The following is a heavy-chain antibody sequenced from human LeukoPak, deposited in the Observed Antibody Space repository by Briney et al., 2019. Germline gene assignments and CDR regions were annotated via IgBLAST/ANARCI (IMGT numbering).Heavy chain of an antibody. Sequence: PGGSLRLSCAASGFTFSSYAMSWVRQAPGKGLECVSAISGIGGSTYYADSVKGRFTISRDNSKNTLYLQMNSLRAEDTAVYYCAKLPSYYYGSGSFVDAFDIWGQGTMVTVSS. J-gene: IGHJ3*02. CDR1: GFTFSSYA. CDR3: AKLPSYYYGSGSFVDAFDI. CDR2: ISGIGGST. V-gene: IGHV3-23*01. D-gene: IGHD3-10*01.